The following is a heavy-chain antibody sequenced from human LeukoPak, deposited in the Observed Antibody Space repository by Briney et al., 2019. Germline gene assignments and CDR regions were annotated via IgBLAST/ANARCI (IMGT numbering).Heavy chain of an antibody. Sequence: SETLSLTCAVYGGSFSDYYWSWIRQPPGKGLEWIGEINHSGSTNYNPSLKSRVTISVDTSKNQFSLKLSSVTAADTAMYYCARVEGSGWYVYWGQGTLVTVSS. V-gene: IGHV4-34*01. D-gene: IGHD6-19*01. J-gene: IGHJ4*02. CDR1: GGSFSDYY. CDR2: INHSGST. CDR3: ARVEGSGWYVY.